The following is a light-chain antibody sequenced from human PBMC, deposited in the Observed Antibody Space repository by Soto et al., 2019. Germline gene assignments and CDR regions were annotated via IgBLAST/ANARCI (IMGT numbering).Light chain of an antibody. J-gene: IGLJ7*01. V-gene: IGLV2-14*01. Sequence: QSALTQPASVSGSPGQSITISCTGTSSDVAAYDYVSWYQHHPGKAPKLLIYDVSYRPSGISDRFSGSKSGNTASLTISGLQADDEADYYCTSYTSSVTLVFGGGTQLTVL. CDR3: TSYTSSVTLV. CDR2: DVS. CDR1: SSDVAAYDY.